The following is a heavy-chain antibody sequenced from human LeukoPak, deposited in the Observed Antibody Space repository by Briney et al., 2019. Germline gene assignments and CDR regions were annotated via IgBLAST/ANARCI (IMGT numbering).Heavy chain of an antibody. CDR3: ARDRGGGHMDV. Sequence: PGGSLRLSCAASEFSVGSNYMTWVRQAPGKGLEWVSLIYSGGSTYYADSVKGRFTISRDNSKNTLYLQMNSLRAEDTAVYYCARDRGGGHMDVWGKGTTVTISS. J-gene: IGHJ6*03. V-gene: IGHV3-66*01. CDR1: EFSVGSNY. CDR2: IYSGGST. D-gene: IGHD2-15*01.